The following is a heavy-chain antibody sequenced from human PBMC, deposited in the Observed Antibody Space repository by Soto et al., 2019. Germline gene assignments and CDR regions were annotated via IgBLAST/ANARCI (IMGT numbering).Heavy chain of an antibody. Sequence: GGSLRLSCAASGFTFSSYSMNWVRQAPGKGLEWVSYISSSSSTIYYADSVKGRFTISRDNAKNSLYLQMNSLRAEDTAVYYCATIFASITIFGVVITDFDYWGQGTLVTVSS. D-gene: IGHD3-3*01. CDR2: ISSSSSTI. J-gene: IGHJ4*02. V-gene: IGHV3-48*01. CDR1: GFTFSSYS. CDR3: ATIFASITIFGVVITDFDY.